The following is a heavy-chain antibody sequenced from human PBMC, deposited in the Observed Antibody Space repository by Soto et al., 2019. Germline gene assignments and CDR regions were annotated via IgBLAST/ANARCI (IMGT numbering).Heavy chain of an antibody. Sequence: GASVKVSCKASGGTFSSYTISWVRQAPGQGLEWMGRIIPILGIANYAQKFQGRVTITADKSTSTAYMELSSLRSEDTAVYYCARAKGYDILTGKFDPWGQGTLVTVSS. V-gene: IGHV1-69*02. CDR2: IIPILGIA. CDR1: GGTFSSYT. CDR3: ARAKGYDILTGKFDP. J-gene: IGHJ5*02. D-gene: IGHD3-9*01.